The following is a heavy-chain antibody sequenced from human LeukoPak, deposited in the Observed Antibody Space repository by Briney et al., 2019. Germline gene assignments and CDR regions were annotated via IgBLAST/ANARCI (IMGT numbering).Heavy chain of an antibody. D-gene: IGHD5-12*01. J-gene: IGHJ4*02. Sequence: PGGSLRLSCAASGLTFSSYAMSWVRQAPGKGLEWVSLISDSGGSTYYADSVKGRFIISRDNSKNTLYLQMNSLRAEDTAIYYCAKTGYSNSVNGYFDYWGQGTLVTVSS. CDR1: GLTFSSYA. CDR3: AKTGYSNSVNGYFDY. V-gene: IGHV3-23*01. CDR2: ISDSGGST.